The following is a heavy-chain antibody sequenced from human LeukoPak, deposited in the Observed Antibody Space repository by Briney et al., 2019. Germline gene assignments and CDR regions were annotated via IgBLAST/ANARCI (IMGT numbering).Heavy chain of an antibody. CDR3: ARGRTSLQYGGGDYFDY. V-gene: IGHV1-69*01. CDR2: IIPIFGTA. Sequence: SSVKVSCKASGGTFSSYAISWVRQAPGQGLEWMGGIIPIFGTANYAQKFQGRVTITADESTSTAYMELSSLRSEDTAVYYCARGRTSLQYGGGDYFDYWGQGTLVTASS. D-gene: IGHD2-2*01. J-gene: IGHJ4*02. CDR1: GGTFSSYA.